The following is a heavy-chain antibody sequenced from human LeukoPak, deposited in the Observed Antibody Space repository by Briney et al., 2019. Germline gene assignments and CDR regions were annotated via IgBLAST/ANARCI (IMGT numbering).Heavy chain of an antibody. J-gene: IGHJ4*02. CDR3: ARETPITIFGVVIPKALFDY. CDR2: IKQDGSEK. CDR1: GFTFSNYA. Sequence: GGSLRLSCAASGFTFSNYAMSWVRQAPGKGLEWVANIKQDGSEKYYVDSVKGRFTISRDNAKNSLYLQMNSLRAEDTAVYYCARETPITIFGVVIPKALFDYWGQGTLVTVSS. D-gene: IGHD3-3*01. V-gene: IGHV3-7*01.